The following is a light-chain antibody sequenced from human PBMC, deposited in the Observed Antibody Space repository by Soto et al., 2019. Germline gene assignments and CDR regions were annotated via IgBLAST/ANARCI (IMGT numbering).Light chain of an antibody. CDR1: QGIGNA. J-gene: IGKJ5*01. Sequence: IQMTQSPSSLSASVGDRVTVSCRASQGIGNALGWYQQKPGKAHKLLIYAASSLQSGVPSRFSGSGSGTDFTLTISSLQPEDFATYYGQQSYSTPSITFGQGTRLEIK. CDR3: QQSYSTPSIT. V-gene: IGKV1-39*01. CDR2: AAS.